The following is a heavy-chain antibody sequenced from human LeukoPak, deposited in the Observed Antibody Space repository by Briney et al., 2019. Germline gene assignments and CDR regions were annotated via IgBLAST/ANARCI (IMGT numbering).Heavy chain of an antibody. CDR3: AKGGFTSIREDVDC. CDR2: ASSDGDTT. Sequence: PGGSLRLSCAASGFTFNRYGMHWVRQAPGKGLEWVAVASSDGDTTYYAHSVKGRFTISKDNSRNTLYPQINSLGAEDTAVYYCAKGGFTSIREDVDCWGQGALVTVSS. J-gene: IGHJ4*02. CDR1: GFTFNRYG. V-gene: IGHV3-30*18. D-gene: IGHD3-10*01.